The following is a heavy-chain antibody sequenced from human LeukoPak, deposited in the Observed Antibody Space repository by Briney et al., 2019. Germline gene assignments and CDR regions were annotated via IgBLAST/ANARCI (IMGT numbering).Heavy chain of an antibody. D-gene: IGHD6-13*01. CDR3: AKLHSSSWYYFDY. J-gene: IGHJ4*02. Sequence: HPGGSLRLSCAASGFTFSSYAMSWVRQAPGKGLEGVSAISGSGGSTYYADSVKGRFTISRDNSKNTLYLQMSSLRAEDTAVYYCAKLHSSSWYYFDYWGQGTLVTVSS. V-gene: IGHV3-23*01. CDR2: ISGSGGST. CDR1: GFTFSSYA.